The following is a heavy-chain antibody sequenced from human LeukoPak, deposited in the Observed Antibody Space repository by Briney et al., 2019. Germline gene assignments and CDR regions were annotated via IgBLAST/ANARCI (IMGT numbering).Heavy chain of an antibody. Sequence: GGSLRRSCAASGFTFSSYWMSWVRQAPGKGLEWVANIYQDGSEQHYVDSVKGRFTISRDNAKNSLYLQMNSLRAEDTAVYYCTRRAGGSSRRDYWGQGTLVTVSS. D-gene: IGHD2-15*01. CDR3: TRRAGGSSRRDY. CDR2: IYQDGSEQ. J-gene: IGHJ4*02. CDR1: GFTFSSYW. V-gene: IGHV3-7*05.